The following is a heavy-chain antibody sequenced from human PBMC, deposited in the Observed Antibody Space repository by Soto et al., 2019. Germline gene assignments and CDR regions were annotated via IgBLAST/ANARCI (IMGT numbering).Heavy chain of an antibody. V-gene: IGHV3-21*01. J-gene: IGHJ5*02. CDR1: GFTFSSYS. D-gene: IGHD6-13*01. CDR3: ARGIAAAGSRFDP. Sequence: EVQLVESGGGLVKPGGSLRLSCAASGFTFSSYSMNWVRQAPGKGLEWVSSISSSSSYIYYADSVKGRFHISRDNAKNSLYLQMNSLRAEDTAVYYCARGIAAAGSRFDPWGQGTLVTVSS. CDR2: ISSSSSYI.